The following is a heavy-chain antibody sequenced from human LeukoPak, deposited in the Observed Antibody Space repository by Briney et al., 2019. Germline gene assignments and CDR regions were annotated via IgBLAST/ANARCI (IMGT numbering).Heavy chain of an antibody. CDR3: ARVYCSGGSYYPTGY. J-gene: IGHJ4*02. CDR2: IYHSGST. Sequence: SETLSLTCTVSGYSISSTYYWGWIRQPPGKGLEWIGSIYHSGSTSYNPSLKSRVTISVDTSKNQFSLKLTSVTAADTAVYYCARVYCSGGSYYPTGYWGQGTLVTVSS. V-gene: IGHV4-38-2*02. D-gene: IGHD2-15*01. CDR1: GYSISSTYY.